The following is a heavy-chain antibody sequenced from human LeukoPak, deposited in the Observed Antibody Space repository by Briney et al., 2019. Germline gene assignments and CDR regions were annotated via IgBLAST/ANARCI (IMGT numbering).Heavy chain of an antibody. Sequence: ASVKVSCKASGFTFTSNYMHWVRQAPGQGLEWLGIINPSGGSTGYAQKFQGRVTMTRDTSTSTVYMELSSLRSEDTAVYYCARDWEGYCGGDCYRTRDGYYYYYYGMDVWGQGTTVTVSS. V-gene: IGHV1-46*01. CDR2: INPSGGST. J-gene: IGHJ6*02. CDR3: ARDWEGYCGGDCYRTRDGYYYYYYGMDV. D-gene: IGHD2-21*02. CDR1: GFTFTSNY.